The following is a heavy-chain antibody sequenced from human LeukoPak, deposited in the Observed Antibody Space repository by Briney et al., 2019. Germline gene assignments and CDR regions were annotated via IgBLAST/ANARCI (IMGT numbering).Heavy chain of an antibody. J-gene: IGHJ6*03. CDR1: GFTFSSYA. CDR2: IRYDGSNK. D-gene: IGHD6-13*01. CDR3: AKDEASSWYPRYYYYYMDV. V-gene: IGHV3-30*02. Sequence: GGSLRLSCAASGFTFSSYAMHWVRQAPGKGLEWVAFIRYDGSNKYYADSVKGRFTISRDNSKNTLYLQMNSLRAEDTAVYYCAKDEASSWYPRYYYYYMDVWGKGTTVTVSS.